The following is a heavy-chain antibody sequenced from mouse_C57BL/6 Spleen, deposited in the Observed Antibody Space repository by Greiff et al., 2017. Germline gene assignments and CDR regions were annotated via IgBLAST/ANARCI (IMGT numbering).Heavy chain of an antibody. CDR1: GYTFTSYW. CDR2: IHPNSGST. J-gene: IGHJ2*01. D-gene: IGHD4-1*01. V-gene: IGHV1-64*01. CDR3: ARSELTDYCDY. Sequence: QVQLQQSGAELVKPGASVKLSCKASGYTFTSYWMHWVKQRPGQGLEWIGMIHPNSGSTNYNEKFKSKATLTVDKSSSTAYMQLSSLTSEDSAVYYCARSELTDYCDYWGQGTTLTVSS.